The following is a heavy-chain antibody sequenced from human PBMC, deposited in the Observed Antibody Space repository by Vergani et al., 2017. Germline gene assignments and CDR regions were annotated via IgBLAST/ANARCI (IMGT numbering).Heavy chain of an antibody. J-gene: IGHJ1*01. V-gene: IGHV3-7*01. CDR3: ARISGGSAPYLHY. CDR2: IKRDGTET. Sequence: EVNLEESGGGLVKPGGSLRLSCAASGFTFGDYYMAWIHLAPGKGLDWVASIKRDGTETFYVDSVKGRFTISRDNAKTTLYLQMNSLRDEDRSVYYCARISGGSAPYLHYLGQGTLVTVAS. D-gene: IGHD2-15*01. CDR1: GFTFGDYY.